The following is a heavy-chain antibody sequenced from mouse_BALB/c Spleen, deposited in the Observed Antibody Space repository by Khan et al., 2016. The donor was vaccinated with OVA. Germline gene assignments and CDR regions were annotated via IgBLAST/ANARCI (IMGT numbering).Heavy chain of an antibody. J-gene: IGHJ3*01. CDR3: ASHLTGSFAY. CDR2: ISSAGDYT. D-gene: IGHD4-1*01. V-gene: IGHV5-6*01. CDR1: GFTFSSYG. Sequence: EVELVESGGDLVKPGGSLKLSCAASGFTFSSYGMSWVSQTPDKRLEWVVTISSAGDYTYYPDNVKGRFTISRDNAKNTLYLKMSSLKSEDTAMFYCASHLTGSFAYWGQGTLVTVSA.